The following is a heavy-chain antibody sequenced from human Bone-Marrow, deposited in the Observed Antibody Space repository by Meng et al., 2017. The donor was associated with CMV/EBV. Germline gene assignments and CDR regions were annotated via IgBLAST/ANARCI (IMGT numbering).Heavy chain of an antibody. Sequence: SQTLALTCAISWDSVSSNSAAWNWIRQSPSRGLEWLGRTYYRSKWYNDYAVSVKSRITINPDTSKNQSSLQLNSVTPEDTAVYYCARGALGEWLPRRYYYYGMDVWGQGTTVTVSS. J-gene: IGHJ6*02. D-gene: IGHD3-16*01. CDR1: WDSVSSNSAA. CDR2: TYYRSKWYN. CDR3: ARGALGEWLPRRYYYYGMDV. V-gene: IGHV6-1*01.